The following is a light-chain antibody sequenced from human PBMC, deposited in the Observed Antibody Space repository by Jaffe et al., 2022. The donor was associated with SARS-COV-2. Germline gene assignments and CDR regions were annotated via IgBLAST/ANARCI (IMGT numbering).Light chain of an antibody. CDR1: NIGSKS. CDR3: QVWDSSGDHVV. Sequence: SYVLTQPPSVSVAPGQTARITCGGNNIGSKSVHWYQQRPGQAPVLVVYDDNDRPSGIPERFSGSNSGNTATLTISRVEAGDEADYYCQVWDSSGDHVVFGGGTKLTVL. CDR2: DDN. V-gene: IGLV3-21*02. J-gene: IGLJ2*01.